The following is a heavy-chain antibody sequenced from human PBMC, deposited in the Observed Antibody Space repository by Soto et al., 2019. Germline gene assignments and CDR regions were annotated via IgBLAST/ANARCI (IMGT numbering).Heavy chain of an antibody. CDR2: IYETGRT. V-gene: IGHV4-39*01. CDR3: ARHGGFCTTTRCHEYFLY. D-gene: IGHD2-2*01. J-gene: IGHJ1*01. CDR1: GGSINRSPYY. Sequence: QLRLRESGPGLVKPSETLSLTCSVSGGSINRSPYYWDWIRQSPGKGLEWIGSIYETGRTNHNPLLKSRVTMTVDTSRNQFSLKLSSVIAADTAVYYCARHGGFCTTTRCHEYFLYWGQGALVTVTS.